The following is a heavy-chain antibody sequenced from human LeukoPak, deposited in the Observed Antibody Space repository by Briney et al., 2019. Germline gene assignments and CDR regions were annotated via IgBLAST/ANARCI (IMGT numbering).Heavy chain of an antibody. CDR3: ASSNYDFWSGYYRVNAFDI. D-gene: IGHD3-3*01. V-gene: IGHV4-31*03. Sequence: PSETLSLTCTVSGGSISIGGYYWNWIRQLPGKGLEWIGFIYYSGSTYSNPSLKSRATISVDTSKNQFSLKLNSVTAADTAVYYCASSNYDFWSGYYRVNAFDIWGQGTMVTVSS. CDR2: IYYSGST. CDR1: GGSISIGGYY. J-gene: IGHJ3*02.